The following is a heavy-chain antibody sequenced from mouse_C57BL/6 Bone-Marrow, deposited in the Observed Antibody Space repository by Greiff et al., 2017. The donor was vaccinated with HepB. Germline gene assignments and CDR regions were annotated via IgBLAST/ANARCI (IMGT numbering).Heavy chain of an antibody. J-gene: IGHJ2*01. Sequence: EVQLQQSGTVLARPGASVKMSCKTSGYTFTSYWMHWVKQRPGQGLEWIGAIYPGNSDTSYNQKFKGKAKLTAVTSASTAYMELSSLTNEDSAVYYCTRESNGGYYFDYWGQGTTLTVSS. D-gene: IGHD2-5*01. CDR3: TRESNGGYYFDY. CDR2: IYPGNSDT. V-gene: IGHV1-5*01. CDR1: GYTFTSYW.